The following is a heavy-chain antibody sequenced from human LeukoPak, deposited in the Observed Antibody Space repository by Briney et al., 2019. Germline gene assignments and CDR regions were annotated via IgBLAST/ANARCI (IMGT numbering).Heavy chain of an antibody. V-gene: IGHV4-31*03. CDR3: ARGRPLSAYALDAFDV. CDR2: FYYSGST. D-gene: IGHD5-12*01. CDR1: GXSISSGGYF. Sequence: SETLSLTCTVSGXSISSGGYFWSWIRQHPGKGLEWIGYFYYSGSTYHNPSLKSRVTISVDTSQNQFSLKLTSVTAADTGVYFCARGRPLSAYALDAFDVWGQGTVVSVSS. J-gene: IGHJ3*01.